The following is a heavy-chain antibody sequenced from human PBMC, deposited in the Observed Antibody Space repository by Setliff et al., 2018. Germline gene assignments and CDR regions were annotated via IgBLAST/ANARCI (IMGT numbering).Heavy chain of an antibody. Sequence: SETLSLTCTVSGGSISSYYWSWIRQPPGKGLEWIGYIYYSGSTNYNPSLKSRVTISVDASKNQFSLKLSSVTAADTAVYYCARDEGSSYFYGMDVWGQGTTVTVSS. CDR1: GGSISSYY. CDR2: IYYSGST. J-gene: IGHJ6*02. CDR3: ARDEGSSYFYGMDV. V-gene: IGHV4-59*01. D-gene: IGHD6-13*01.